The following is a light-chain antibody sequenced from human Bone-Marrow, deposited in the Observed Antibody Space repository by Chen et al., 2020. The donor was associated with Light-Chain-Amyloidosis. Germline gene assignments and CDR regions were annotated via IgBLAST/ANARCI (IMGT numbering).Light chain of an antibody. CDR1: QSISSY. Sequence: DIQMTQSPSSLSASVGDRVTITCRASQSISSYLNWYQQKPGKAPKLLIYAASSLQSGVPSRFSGSGSGTDFTLTISSLQPEDFATYYCQQSYSTGYTSGQGTKLEIK. CDR3: QQSYSTGYT. V-gene: IGKV1-39*01. J-gene: IGKJ2*01. CDR2: AAS.